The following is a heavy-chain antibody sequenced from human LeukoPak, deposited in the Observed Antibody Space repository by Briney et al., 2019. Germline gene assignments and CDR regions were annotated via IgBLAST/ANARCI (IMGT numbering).Heavy chain of an antibody. CDR3: ARVFYDFWSGYHREAYYYYYMDV. V-gene: IGHV3-21*01. CDR2: ISSSSSYI. Sequence: GGSLRLSCAASGFTFSSYSMNWVRQAPGKGLEWVSSISSSSSYIYYADSVKGRFTISRDNAKNSLYLQMNSLRAEDTAVYYCARVFYDFWSGYHREAYYYYYMDVWGKGTTVTVSS. D-gene: IGHD3-3*01. J-gene: IGHJ6*03. CDR1: GFTFSSYS.